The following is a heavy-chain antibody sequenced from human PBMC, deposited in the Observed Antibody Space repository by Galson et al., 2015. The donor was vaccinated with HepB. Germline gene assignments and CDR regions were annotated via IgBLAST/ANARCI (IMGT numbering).Heavy chain of an antibody. Sequence: SVKVSCKASGYTFTSYYMHWVRQAPGQGLEWMGIINPSGGSKSYAQKFQGRVTMTRDTSTSTVYMELSSLRSEDTAVYYCARGGTYSGYYREYYFDYWGQGTLVTVSP. CDR2: INPSGGSK. CDR3: ARGGTYSGYYREYYFDY. CDR1: GYTFTSYY. J-gene: IGHJ4*02. V-gene: IGHV1-46*01. D-gene: IGHD5-12*01.